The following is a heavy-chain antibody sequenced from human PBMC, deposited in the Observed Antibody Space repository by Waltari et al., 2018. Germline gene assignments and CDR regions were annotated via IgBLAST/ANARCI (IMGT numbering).Heavy chain of an antibody. CDR3: ARPYASGWYINFDY. CDR1: GFTCSSDW. J-gene: IGHJ4*02. V-gene: IGHV3-7*01. D-gene: IGHD6-19*01. Sequence: EVQLVESGGGLVQPGGSLRLSCAASGFTCSSDWMSWVRQAPGKGLEWVANIKQDGSENYYVDSVKGRFTFSRDNAKNSLYLQMNSLRAEDTAVYYCARPYASGWYINFDYWGQGTLVTVSS. CDR2: IKQDGSEN.